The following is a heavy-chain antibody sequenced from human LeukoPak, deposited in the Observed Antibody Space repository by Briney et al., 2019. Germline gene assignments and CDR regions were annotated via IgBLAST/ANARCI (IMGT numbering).Heavy chain of an antibody. D-gene: IGHD3-22*01. CDR2: IYYSGST. Sequence: SETLSLTCTVSGGSISSGGYYWSWIRQHPGKGLEWIGYIYYSGSTYYNPSLKSRVTISVDTSKNQFSLKLSSVTAADTAVYYCARDNPYHGSSGYEPNNWFDPWGQGTLVTVSS. CDR3: ARDNPYHGSSGYEPNNWFDP. V-gene: IGHV4-31*03. J-gene: IGHJ5*02. CDR1: GGSISSGGYY.